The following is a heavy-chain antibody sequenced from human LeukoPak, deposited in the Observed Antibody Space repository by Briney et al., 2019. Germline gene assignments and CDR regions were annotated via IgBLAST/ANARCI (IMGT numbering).Heavy chain of an antibody. CDR1: GGSISSYY. Sequence: SETLSLTCTVSGGSISSYYWSWIRQPAGKGLEWIGRFYTSGSTNYNPSLKSRVTMSVDTSKNQFSLKLSSVHAANTAVYYCARVSFTYGPLDSWGPGILVTVSS. V-gene: IGHV4-4*07. D-gene: IGHD4-17*01. CDR2: FYTSGST. CDR3: ARVSFTYGPLDS. J-gene: IGHJ4*02.